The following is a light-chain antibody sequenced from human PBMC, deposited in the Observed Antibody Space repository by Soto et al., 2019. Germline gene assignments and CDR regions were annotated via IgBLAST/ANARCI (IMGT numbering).Light chain of an antibody. Sequence: SVLPQPPSASGSPGHSVTISCTGTSSDIGAYIYVSWYQQHPGKAPKLMISEVSRRPSGVPERFSGSKSGNTASLTVSGLQADDEAHYYCSSYAGSNNFVFGTGTKV. CDR2: EVS. CDR3: SSYAGSNNFV. J-gene: IGLJ1*01. CDR1: SSDIGAYIY. V-gene: IGLV2-8*01.